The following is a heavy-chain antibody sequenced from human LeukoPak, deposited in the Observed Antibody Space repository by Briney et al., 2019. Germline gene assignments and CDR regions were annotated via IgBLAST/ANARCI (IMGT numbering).Heavy chain of an antibody. V-gene: IGHV4-31*03. CDR3: ARDPGGTETGTNWFDP. Sequence: SETLSLTCTVSGGSISSGGYSWSWIRQHPGKGLEWIGYIYYSGSTYYNPSLKSRVTISVDTSKNQFSLKLSSVTAADTAVYYCARDPGGTETGTNWFDPWGQGTLVTVSS. J-gene: IGHJ5*02. CDR2: IYYSGST. D-gene: IGHD1-1*01. CDR1: GGSISSGGYS.